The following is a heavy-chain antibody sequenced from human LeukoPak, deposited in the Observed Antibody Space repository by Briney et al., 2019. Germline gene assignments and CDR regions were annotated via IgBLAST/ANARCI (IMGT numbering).Heavy chain of an antibody. CDR2: INHSGST. J-gene: IGHJ2*01. CDR1: GGSFSGYY. CDR3: ARGDAPSYWYFDL. Sequence: SETLYLTCAVYGGSFSGYYWSWIRQPPGKGLEWIGEINHSGSTNYYPYLKSRVTISVDTSKTQFSLKLSSVTAADTAVYYCARGDAPSYWYFDLCGGSTPFTVSS. V-gene: IGHV4-34*01.